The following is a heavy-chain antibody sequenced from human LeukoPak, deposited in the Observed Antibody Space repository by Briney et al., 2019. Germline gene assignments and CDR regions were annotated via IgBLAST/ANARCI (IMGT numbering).Heavy chain of an antibody. CDR3: ASSHYYDSSGIDY. CDR2: VSYDESNK. J-gene: IGHJ4*02. D-gene: IGHD3-22*01. Sequence: GGSLRLSCAASGFTFSRHGMQWVRQAPGKGLEWVAAVSYDESNKYYADSVKGRFTISRDNAKNTLYLQMNSLRAEDTAVYYCASSHYYDSSGIDYWGQGTLVTVSS. CDR1: GFTFSRHG. V-gene: IGHV3-30*03.